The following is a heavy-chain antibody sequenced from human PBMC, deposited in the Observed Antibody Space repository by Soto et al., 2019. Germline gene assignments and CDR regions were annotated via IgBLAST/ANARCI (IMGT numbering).Heavy chain of an antibody. J-gene: IGHJ4*02. D-gene: IGHD6-19*01. CDR2: ISSNGGST. Sequence: GGSLRLSCAASGFTFSSYAMHWVRQAPGKGLEYVSAISSNGGSTYYANSVKGRFTISRDNSKNTLYLQMGSLRAEDMAVYYCARARIAVAGTRSPFDYWGQGTLVTVSS. CDR1: GFTFSSYA. V-gene: IGHV3-64*01. CDR3: ARARIAVAGTRSPFDY.